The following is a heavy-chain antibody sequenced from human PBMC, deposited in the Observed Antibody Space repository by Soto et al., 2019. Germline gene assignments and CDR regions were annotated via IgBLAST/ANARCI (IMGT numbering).Heavy chain of an antibody. CDR3: ARGQRLHDWFDP. Sequence: SETLSLTCSVSGGPISVYYWTLIRQPAGKGLEWIGRIYISGNTKYNPSLQSRVTMSLDTSNNQFSLRLTSVTAADTAVYYCARGQRLHDWFDPSGQGTLVTLFS. CDR2: IYISGNT. V-gene: IGHV4-4*07. J-gene: IGHJ5*02. CDR1: GGPISVYY.